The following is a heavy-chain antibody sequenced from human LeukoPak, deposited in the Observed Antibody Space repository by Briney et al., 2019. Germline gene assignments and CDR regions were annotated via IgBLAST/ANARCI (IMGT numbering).Heavy chain of an antibody. V-gene: IGHV4-34*01. D-gene: IGHD5-18*01. J-gene: IGHJ6*02. CDR3: ARGRDKGYGYYYYYGMDV. CDR1: GGSFSGYY. Sequence: KASETLSLTCAVYGGSFSGYYWSWIRQPPGKGLEWIGEINHSGSTNYNPSLKSRVTISVDTSKNQFSLKLSSVTAADTAVYYCARGRDKGYGYYYYYGMDVWGQGTTVTVSS. CDR2: INHSGST.